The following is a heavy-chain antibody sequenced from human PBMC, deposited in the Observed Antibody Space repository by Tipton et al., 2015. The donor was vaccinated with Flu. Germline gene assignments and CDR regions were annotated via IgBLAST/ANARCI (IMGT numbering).Heavy chain of an antibody. Sequence: SLRLSCAASGFTFSDYAMPWVRQAPGKGLEYVSAISSNGDNTYYADSVKGRFTISSDNSKNTLYLQMGSLRADDMAVYYSARGMNTGLVGVWGQGTTVTVSS. CDR1: GFTFSDYA. CDR2: ISSNGDNT. J-gene: IGHJ6*02. CDR3: ARGMNTGLVGV. V-gene: IGHV3-64*02. D-gene: IGHD1-14*01.